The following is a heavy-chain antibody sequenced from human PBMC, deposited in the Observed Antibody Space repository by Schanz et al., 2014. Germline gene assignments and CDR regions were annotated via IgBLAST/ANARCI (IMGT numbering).Heavy chain of an antibody. CDR2: ISGGGGSA. Sequence: EVQLVESGGGLVQPGGSLRLSCAASGFTFNNYDMNWVRLVPGKGLECVSGISGGGGSAYYADSVKGRFTISRDNSKNTLYLQMSSLRAEDTAVYYCAKVWGSDYFYPFDYWGRGTLVTVSS. D-gene: IGHD3-22*01. J-gene: IGHJ4*02. V-gene: IGHV3-23*04. CDR3: AKVWGSDYFYPFDY. CDR1: GFTFNNYD.